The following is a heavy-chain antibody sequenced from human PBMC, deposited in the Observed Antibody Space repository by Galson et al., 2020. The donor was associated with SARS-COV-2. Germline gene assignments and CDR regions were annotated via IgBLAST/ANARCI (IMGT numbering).Heavy chain of an antibody. CDR2: ISGSGGST. CDR3: AKARYPAGQTTDLTFDY. V-gene: IGHV3-23*01. J-gene: IGHJ4*02. CDR1: GFTFSSYA. Sequence: GGSLRLSCAASGFTFSSYAMSWVRQAPGKGLEWVSAISGSGGSTYYADSVKGRFTISRDNSKNTLYLQMNSLRAEDTAVYYCAKARYPAGQTTDLTFDYWGQGTLVTVSS. D-gene: IGHD3-16*02.